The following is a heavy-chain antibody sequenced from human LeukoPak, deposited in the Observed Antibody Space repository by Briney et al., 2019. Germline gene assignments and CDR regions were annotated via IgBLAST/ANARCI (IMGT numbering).Heavy chain of an antibody. Sequence: SVKVSCKASGGTFSSCAISWVRQAPGQGLEWMGRIIPILGIANYAQKFQGRVTITADKSTSTAYMELSSLRSEDTAVYYCARVAQRYYGDYFDYWGQGTLVTVSS. CDR3: ARVAQRYYGDYFDY. V-gene: IGHV1-69*04. CDR1: GGTFSSCA. D-gene: IGHD3-3*01. CDR2: IIPILGIA. J-gene: IGHJ4*02.